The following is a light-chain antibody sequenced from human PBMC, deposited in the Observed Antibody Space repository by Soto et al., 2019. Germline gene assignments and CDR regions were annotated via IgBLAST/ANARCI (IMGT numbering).Light chain of an antibody. V-gene: IGKV3-20*01. CDR1: QSVSSSY. CDR2: AAS. Sequence: ETVLTQSPGTLSLSPGERATLSCRASQSVSSSYLAWYQQKPGQAPRLLIYAASSRATGIPDRFSGSGSGTDFTLTISRLEPEDFAVYYCQQYGSSFTFGPGTKVDIK. J-gene: IGKJ3*01. CDR3: QQYGSSFT.